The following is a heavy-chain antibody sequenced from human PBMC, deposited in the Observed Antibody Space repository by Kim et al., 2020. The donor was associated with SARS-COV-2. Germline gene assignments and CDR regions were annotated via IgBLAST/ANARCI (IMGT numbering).Heavy chain of an antibody. V-gene: IGHV3-7*01. CDR3: ATAVTREGY. CDR2: IKQDGSQK. D-gene: IGHD1-26*01. J-gene: IGHJ4*02. Sequence: GGSPRLSCIASGFTFSSSWMTWVRQAPGKGLEWVANIKQDGSQKNYVDSVKGRFTISRDNAKNSLYLQMNSLRDEDTAVYYCATAVTREGYWGQGTLVTVSS. CDR1: GFTFSSSW.